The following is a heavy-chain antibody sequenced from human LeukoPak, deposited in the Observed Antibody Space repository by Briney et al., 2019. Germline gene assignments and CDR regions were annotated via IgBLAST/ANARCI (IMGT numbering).Heavy chain of an antibody. J-gene: IGHJ4*02. V-gene: IGHV4-61*05. D-gene: IGHD6-19*01. CDR3: ARVRPAVAGTHYFDY. CDR1: GGSISSSSYY. Sequence: SETLSLTCTVSGGSISSSSYYWGWIRLPPGKGLEWIGYIYYSGSTNYSPSLKSRVTMSVDTPRKQFSLKLSSVTAADTAVYYCARVRPAVAGTHYFDYWGQGTLVTVSS. CDR2: IYYSGST.